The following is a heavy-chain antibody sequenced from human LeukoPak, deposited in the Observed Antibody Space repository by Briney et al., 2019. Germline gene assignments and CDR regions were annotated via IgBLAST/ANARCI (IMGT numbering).Heavy chain of an antibody. CDR3: VGQTHKDY. V-gene: IGHV3-53*01. Sequence: PGESLRLSCAASGFTVSSNYMSWVRQAPGKGLEGVSVLYSGGGTYYTDSVRGRFTISRDSSKNTLYLQMNSLRADDTAVYYCVGQTHKDYWGQGTLVTVSS. CDR2: LYSGGGT. J-gene: IGHJ4*02. CDR1: GFTVSSNY.